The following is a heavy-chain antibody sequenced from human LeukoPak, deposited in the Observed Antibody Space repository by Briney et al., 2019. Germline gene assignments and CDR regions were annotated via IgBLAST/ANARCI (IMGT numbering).Heavy chain of an antibody. CDR3: AKDRGELSFDY. V-gene: IGHV3-23*01. D-gene: IGHD1-26*01. CDR1: GFTSSSYA. J-gene: IGHJ4*02. Sequence: GGSLRLSCAASGFTSSSYAMSWVRQAPGKGLEWVSALSGSGGSTYYVDSVKGRFTISRDNSKNTLYLQMNSLRAEDTAVYYCAKDRGELSFDYWGQGTLVTVSS. CDR2: LSGSGGST.